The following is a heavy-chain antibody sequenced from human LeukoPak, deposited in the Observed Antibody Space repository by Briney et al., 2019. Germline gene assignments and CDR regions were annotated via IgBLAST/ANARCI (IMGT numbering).Heavy chain of an antibody. CDR2: INPNSGGT. D-gene: IGHD3-16*02. J-gene: IGHJ4*02. CDR3: ARVLRLGELSTGY. V-gene: IGHV1-2*02. Sequence: ASVKDSCKTSGYTFTGNYMHWVRQPPGQGIQWMAWINPNSGGTNYAKKFQGRVTMTRDTSISTAYMERSRLRSNDTDVYYCARVLRLGELSTGYWGQGTLVTVSS. CDR1: GYTFTGNY.